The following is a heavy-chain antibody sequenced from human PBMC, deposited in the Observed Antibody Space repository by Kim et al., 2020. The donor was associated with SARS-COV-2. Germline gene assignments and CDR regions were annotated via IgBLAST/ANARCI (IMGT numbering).Heavy chain of an antibody. CDR1: GFTFSSYA. Sequence: GGSLRLSCAASGFTFSSYAMHWVRQAPGKGLEWVAVISYDGSNKYYADSVKGRFTISRDNSKNTLYLQMNSLRAEDTAVYYCARATYGSGSYPYYYYGMDVWGQGTTVTVSS. J-gene: IGHJ6*02. CDR3: ARATYGSGSYPYYYYGMDV. V-gene: IGHV3-30*04. CDR2: ISYDGSNK. D-gene: IGHD3-10*01.